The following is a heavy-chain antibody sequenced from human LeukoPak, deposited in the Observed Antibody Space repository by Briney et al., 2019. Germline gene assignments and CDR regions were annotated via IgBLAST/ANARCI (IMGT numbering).Heavy chain of an antibody. V-gene: IGHV3-7*02. Sequence: QAGGSLRLSCAASQFIFSSYWMTWVRQAPGKGLEWVANIKPDGSEKYYVDSVEGRFTISGDNAKNSLYLQMNSLRADDTAMYYCAAYDSVHGGLDYWGQGALVTVSS. CDR2: IKPDGSEK. J-gene: IGHJ4*02. CDR1: QFIFSSYW. CDR3: AAYDSVHGGLDY. D-gene: IGHD5/OR15-5a*01.